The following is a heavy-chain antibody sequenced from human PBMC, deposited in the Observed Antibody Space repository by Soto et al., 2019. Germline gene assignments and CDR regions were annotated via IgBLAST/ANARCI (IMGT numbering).Heavy chain of an antibody. D-gene: IGHD6-13*01. CDR2: INHSGST. V-gene: IGHV4-34*01. CDR3: ARVRQQLALPRDAFDI. J-gene: IGHJ3*02. CDR1: GGSFSGYY. Sequence: QVQLQQWGAGLLKPSETLSLTCAVYGGSFSGYYWSWIRQPPGKGLEWIGEINHSGSTNYNPSLNSRVTISVDTSKNQFSLKLSSVTAADTAVYYCARVRQQLALPRDAFDIWGQGTMVTVSS.